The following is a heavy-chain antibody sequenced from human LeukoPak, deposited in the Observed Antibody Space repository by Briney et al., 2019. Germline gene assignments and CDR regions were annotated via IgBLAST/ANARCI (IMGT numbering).Heavy chain of an antibody. CDR2: IYTSGST. D-gene: IGHD2-2*02. CDR3: ARSVPAAISVGVWFGP. J-gene: IGHJ5*02. Sequence: SETLSLTCTVSGGSISSYYWSWIRQPAGKGLEWIGRIYTSGSTNYNPSLKGRVTMSVDTSKNQFSLKPSSVTAADTAVYYCARSVPAAISVGVWFGPWGQGTLVTVSS. CDR1: GGSISSYY. V-gene: IGHV4-4*07.